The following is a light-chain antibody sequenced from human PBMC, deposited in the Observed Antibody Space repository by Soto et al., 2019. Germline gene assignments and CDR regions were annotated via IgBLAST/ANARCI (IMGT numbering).Light chain of an antibody. J-gene: IGKJ1*01. CDR1: ESVSTN. Sequence: EIEMTQSPATLSLAPGERVTLSCRASESVSTNLAWYQQKAGQAPRLLIYGASTRDTGIPDRFSGSGSGTDFTLTISRLEPEDFAVYYCQQYGSSPGTFGQGTKVDI. CDR3: QQYGSSPGT. V-gene: IGKV3-20*01. CDR2: GAS.